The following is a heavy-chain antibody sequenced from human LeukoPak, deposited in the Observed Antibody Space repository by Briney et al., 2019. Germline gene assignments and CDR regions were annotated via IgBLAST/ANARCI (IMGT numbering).Heavy chain of an antibody. V-gene: IGHV3-23*01. CDR2: ISGDGTRT. Sequence: GGSLRLSCAASGFSFSSYAMTWARQAPVKGLEWVSAISGDGTRTYYADSVKGRFTISRDNSKNTLYLEMSSLRVEDTAIYYCAEWPEGAMDYFDYWGQGTLVTVSS. J-gene: IGHJ4*02. CDR3: AEWPEGAMDYFDY. D-gene: IGHD3-16*01. CDR1: GFSFSSYA.